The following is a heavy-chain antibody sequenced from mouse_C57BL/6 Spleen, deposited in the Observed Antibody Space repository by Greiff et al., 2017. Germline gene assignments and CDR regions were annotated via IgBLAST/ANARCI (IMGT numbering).Heavy chain of an antibody. J-gene: IGHJ2*01. CDR3: ARSAYDYDVLDY. Sequence: QVQLKQSGAELAKPGASVKLSCKASGYTFTSYWMHWVKQRPGQGLEWIGYINPSSGYTKSNQKFKDKATLTGDKSSSTAYMQLSSLTYEDSAVYYCARSAYDYDVLDYWGQGTTLTVSS. V-gene: IGHV1-7*01. D-gene: IGHD2-4*01. CDR2: INPSSGYT. CDR1: GYTFTSYW.